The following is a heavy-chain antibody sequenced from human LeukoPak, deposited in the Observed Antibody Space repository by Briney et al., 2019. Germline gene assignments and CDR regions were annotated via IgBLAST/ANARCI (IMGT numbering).Heavy chain of an antibody. CDR2: ISGSGGST. J-gene: IGHJ4*02. D-gene: IGHD3-22*01. Sequence: GGSLRLSCAASGFTFSSYAMSWVRQAPGKGLEWVSAISGSGGSTYYADSVKGRFTISRDNSKNTLYLQMNGLRAEDTAVYYCASSYYYDSSDFDYWGQGTLVTVSS. CDR1: GFTFSSYA. V-gene: IGHV3-23*01. CDR3: ASSYYYDSSDFDY.